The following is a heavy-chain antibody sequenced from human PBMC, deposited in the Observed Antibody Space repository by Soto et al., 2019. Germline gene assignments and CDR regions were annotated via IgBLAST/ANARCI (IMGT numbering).Heavy chain of an antibody. J-gene: IGHJ6*02. CDR1: GFTFSSYG. Sequence: PGGSLRLSCAASGFTFSSYGMHWVRQAPGKGLEWVAVIWYDGSNKYYADSVKGRFTISRDNSKNTLYLQMNSLRAEDTAVYYCARTRGGRLLWFGGYGMDVWGQGTTVTSP. D-gene: IGHD3-10*01. V-gene: IGHV3-33*01. CDR3: ARTRGGRLLWFGGYGMDV. CDR2: IWYDGSNK.